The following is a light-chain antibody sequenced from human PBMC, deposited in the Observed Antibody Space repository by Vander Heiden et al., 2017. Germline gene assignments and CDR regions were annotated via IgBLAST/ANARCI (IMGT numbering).Light chain of an antibody. Sequence: SYDLIQAPSVSVSPGQTARIHCSGDKLEDRYVSWYQQRSGQPPLLVIYRDTMRPSGIPERFSASNSGNTATLTVSGTQPLDEADYYCQAADTTTVTFGGGTKLTVL. CDR3: QAADTTTVT. V-gene: IGLV3-1*01. CDR2: RDT. J-gene: IGLJ2*01. CDR1: KLEDRY.